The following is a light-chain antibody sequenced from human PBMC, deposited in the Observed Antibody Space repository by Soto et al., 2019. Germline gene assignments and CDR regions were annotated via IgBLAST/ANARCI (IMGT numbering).Light chain of an antibody. Sequence: MLWTQSPYTLSLSAGERATLSYRASQSVSSSYLDWYQQKPSQATRILIYGASSRATGITDRFSGSGSGTDFTLTISRLEPEDFAVYYCQQYGSSPPVTFGGGTKVDIK. J-gene: IGKJ4*01. CDR2: GAS. V-gene: IGKV3-20*01. CDR3: QQYGSSPPVT. CDR1: QSVSSSY.